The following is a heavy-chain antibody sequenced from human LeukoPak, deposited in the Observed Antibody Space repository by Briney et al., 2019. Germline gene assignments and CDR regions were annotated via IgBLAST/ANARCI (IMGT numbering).Heavy chain of an antibody. J-gene: IGHJ4*02. CDR3: ARRGMYSSNWFYFDY. CDR1: GYSFTSYW. V-gene: IGHV5-51*01. CDR2: IYPGDSDI. D-gene: IGHD6-13*01. Sequence: GESLKISCKVSGYSFTSYWIAWVRHMPGKSLEWMGIIYPGDSDIRYSPSFQGQVTISADKSISTSSLQWSSLKASDTAMYYCARRGMYSSNWFYFDYWGQGTLVTVSS.